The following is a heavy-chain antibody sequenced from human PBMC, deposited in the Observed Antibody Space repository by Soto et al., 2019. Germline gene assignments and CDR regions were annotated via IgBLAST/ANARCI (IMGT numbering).Heavy chain of an antibody. CDR2: INHSGST. CDR1: GGSFSGYY. J-gene: IGHJ4*02. D-gene: IGHD3-16*02. Sequence: SETLSLTCAVYGGSFSGYYWSWIRQPPGKGLEWIGEINHSGSTNYNPSLKSRVTISVDTSKNQFSLKLSSVTAADTAVYYCARGRNSMITFGGVIVPFDYWGQGTLVTVSS. V-gene: IGHV4-34*01. CDR3: ARGRNSMITFGGVIVPFDY.